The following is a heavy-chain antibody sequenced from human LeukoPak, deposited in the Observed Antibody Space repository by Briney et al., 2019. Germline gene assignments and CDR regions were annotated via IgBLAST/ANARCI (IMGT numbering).Heavy chain of an antibody. Sequence: GGSLRLSCAASGFTFSSYERNWVRQAPGKGLEWVSYISSSGSTIYYADSVKGRFTISRDNAKNSLYLQMNSLRAEDKAVYCCASSCYYDSSGYYPHFDYWGQGTLVTVSS. V-gene: IGHV3-48*03. D-gene: IGHD3-22*01. CDR2: ISSSGSTI. CDR1: GFTFSSYE. J-gene: IGHJ4*02. CDR3: ASSCYYDSSGYYPHFDY.